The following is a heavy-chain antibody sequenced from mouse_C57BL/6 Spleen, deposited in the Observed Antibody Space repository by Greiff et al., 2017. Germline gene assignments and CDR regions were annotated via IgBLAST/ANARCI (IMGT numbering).Heavy chain of an antibody. CDR2: IYPGDGDT. Sequence: QVQLQQSGPELVKPGASVKISCKASGYAFSSSWMNWVKQRPGKGLEWIGRIYPGDGDTNYNGKFKGKATLTADKSSSTAYMQLSSLTSEDSAVYFCALAQAPFAYWGQGTLVTVSA. J-gene: IGHJ3*01. V-gene: IGHV1-82*01. D-gene: IGHD3-2*02. CDR1: GYAFSSSW. CDR3: ALAQAPFAY.